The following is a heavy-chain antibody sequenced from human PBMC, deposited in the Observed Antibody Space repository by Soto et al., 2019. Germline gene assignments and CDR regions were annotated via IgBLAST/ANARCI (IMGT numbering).Heavy chain of an antibody. Sequence: ASVKVSCTASGYTFTSYDINWVRQATGQGLEWMGWMSPNSGATGYAQKFQGRVTMTRDTSISTAYMELSNLRSGDTAIYYCARGVDAGVDVWGQGTTVTVSS. J-gene: IGHJ6*02. V-gene: IGHV1-8*01. CDR3: ARGVDAGVDV. D-gene: IGHD1-1*01. CDR2: MSPNSGAT. CDR1: GYTFTSYD.